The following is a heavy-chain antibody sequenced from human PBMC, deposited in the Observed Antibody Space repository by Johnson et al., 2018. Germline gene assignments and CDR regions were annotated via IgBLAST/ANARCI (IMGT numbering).Heavy chain of an antibody. CDR3: ARDDSKLYGSGAGYYGMDV. Sequence: QVQLVESGAEVTKPGSSVKVSCKVSGGIFSNSAISWVRQAPGQGLEWMGGIIPMFNTANYAEKLQGRVTISADESTSTAYLELSSLTSEDTAVYYRARDDSKLYGSGAGYYGMDVWGQGTAVTVSS. CDR2: IIPMFNTA. J-gene: IGHJ6*02. CDR1: GGIFSNSA. V-gene: IGHV1-69*01. D-gene: IGHD3-10*01.